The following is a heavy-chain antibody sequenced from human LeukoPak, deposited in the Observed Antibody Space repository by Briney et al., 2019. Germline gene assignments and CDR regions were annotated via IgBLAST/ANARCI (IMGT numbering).Heavy chain of an antibody. CDR3: AGCPAESSGWSYYYYYMDV. V-gene: IGHV5-51*01. CDR2: IDPGDSDT. D-gene: IGHD6-19*01. CDR1: GYSFTSYW. J-gene: IGHJ6*03. Sequence: GESLKISCKSSGYSFTSYWIGWVRQMPGKGLEWMGIIDPGDSDTRYSPSFQGHVTISADKSISTAYLQWSSLKASDTAMYYCAGCPAESSGWSYYYYYMDVWGKGTTVTVSS.